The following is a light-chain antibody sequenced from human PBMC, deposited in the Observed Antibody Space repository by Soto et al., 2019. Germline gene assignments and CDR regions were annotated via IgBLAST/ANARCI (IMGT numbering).Light chain of an antibody. Sequence: DIHMTQSPSSLAASVGDRVTITCRASQSINGYLNWYQQKPGKAPRLLIYATSNLQSGVPSRFSGSGSGTDFTLTISSLQPEDFATYYCQQSYSTPSIT. J-gene: IGKJ5*01. CDR3: QQSYSTPSIT. CDR1: QSINGY. CDR2: ATS. V-gene: IGKV1-39*01.